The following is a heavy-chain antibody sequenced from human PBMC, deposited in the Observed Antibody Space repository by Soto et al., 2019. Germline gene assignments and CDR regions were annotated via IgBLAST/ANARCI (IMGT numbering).Heavy chain of an antibody. Sequence: QVQLQESGPGLVKPSETLSRTCTVSGGSISSYYWSWIRQPPGKGLAWIGYIYYSGSTNYNPSLKSRVPISVDTSKNQFSLKLSSVPAADTAVYYCASDGDGDNELMGFDYWGQGTLVSVSS. D-gene: IGHD2-8*01. V-gene: IGHV4-59*01. CDR1: GGSISSYY. CDR2: IYYSGST. CDR3: ASDGDGDNELMGFDY. J-gene: IGHJ4*02.